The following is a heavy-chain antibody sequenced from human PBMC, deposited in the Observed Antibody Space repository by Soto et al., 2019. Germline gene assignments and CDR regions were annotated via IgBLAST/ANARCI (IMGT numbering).Heavy chain of an antibody. D-gene: IGHD5-12*01. Sequence: SVKVSCEASGGTFSSYAISWLRESPGQGLEWMGGIIPISGTANYAQKFQGRVTITADKSTSTAYMELSSLRSEDTAVYYCAIDSYSGYDGTYGKDVWGQGTTVTVSS. CDR1: GGTFSSYA. J-gene: IGHJ6*02. V-gene: IGHV1-69*06. CDR2: IIPISGTA. CDR3: AIDSYSGYDGTYGKDV.